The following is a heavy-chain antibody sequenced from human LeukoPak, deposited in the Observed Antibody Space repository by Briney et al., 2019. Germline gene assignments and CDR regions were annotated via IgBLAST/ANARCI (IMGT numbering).Heavy chain of an antibody. D-gene: IGHD5-18*01. V-gene: IGHV3-74*01. CDR2: INSDGSST. Sequence: GGSLRLSCAASGFTFSNYWMHWVRQAPGKGLVWVSRINSDGSSTSYADSVKGRFTISRDNSKNTLYLQMNSLRAEDTAVYYCAKEGYSYLSQIDYGGQGTLVTVSS. CDR1: GFTFSNYW. CDR3: AKEGYSYLSQIDY. J-gene: IGHJ4*02.